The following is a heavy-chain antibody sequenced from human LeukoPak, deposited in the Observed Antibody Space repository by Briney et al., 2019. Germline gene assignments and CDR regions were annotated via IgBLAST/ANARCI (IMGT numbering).Heavy chain of an antibody. V-gene: IGHV3-48*02. D-gene: IGHD2-15*01. J-gene: IGHJ5*01. Sequence: GGSLRLSCVASGFTFSSYSMNWVRHAPGKGREWGSYISRRGTTKYYADSVKGRFTISRDTAKNSLYLQMNSLRDEDPAVYSCAVEGYCSGGSCYTNWFDSWGQGTLVTASS. CDR1: GFTFSSYS. CDR3: AVEGYCSGGSCYTNWFDS. CDR2: ISRRGTTK.